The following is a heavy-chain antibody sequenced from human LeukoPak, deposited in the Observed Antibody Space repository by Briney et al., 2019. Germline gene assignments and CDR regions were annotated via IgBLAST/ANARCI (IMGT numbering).Heavy chain of an antibody. CDR3: AKDLGDYGFDY. CDR1: GFTFSSYG. V-gene: IGHV3-30*18. Sequence: GGSLRLSCAASGFTFSSYGMHWVRQAPGKGLEWVAVISYDGSNKYYADSAKGRFTISRDNSKNTLYLQMNSLRAEDTAVYYCAKDLGDYGFDYWGQGTLVTVSS. D-gene: IGHD4-17*01. J-gene: IGHJ4*02. CDR2: ISYDGSNK.